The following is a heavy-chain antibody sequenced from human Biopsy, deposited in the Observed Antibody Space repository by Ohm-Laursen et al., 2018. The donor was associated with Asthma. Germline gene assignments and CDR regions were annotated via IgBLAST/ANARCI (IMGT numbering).Heavy chain of an antibody. CDR1: PGSFSGFF. Sequence: SDTLSLTCDVYPGSFSGFFWTWIRQSPGKGLEWIGETNERGVTNNNPSLKNRVIISIDTYWNRVSLKLTSVTAADTAVYYCARGPELDVWGQGTTVTDSS. CDR2: TNERGVT. V-gene: IGHV4-34*01. J-gene: IGHJ6*02. CDR3: ARGPELDV.